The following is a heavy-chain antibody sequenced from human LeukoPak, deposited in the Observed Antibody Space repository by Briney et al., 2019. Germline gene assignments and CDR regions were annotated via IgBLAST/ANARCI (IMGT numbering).Heavy chain of an antibody. J-gene: IGHJ4*01. V-gene: IGHV3-74*01. Sequence: PGGSLRLSCAASGFTFTTYWMHWVRQAPGKGLVWVSRINSDGSSTSYADSVKGRFTISRDNAKNTPYLQMNSLRAEDTAVYYCARDPAHGGFGGLVNYWGQGTLVTVSS. D-gene: IGHD3-16*01. CDR1: GFTFTTYW. CDR2: INSDGSST. CDR3: ARDPAHGGFGGLVNY.